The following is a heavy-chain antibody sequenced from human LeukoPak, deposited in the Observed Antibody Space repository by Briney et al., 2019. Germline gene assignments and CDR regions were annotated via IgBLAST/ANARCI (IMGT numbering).Heavy chain of an antibody. CDR1: GFSFSDYA. D-gene: IGHD6-19*01. CDR3: AKDRYCSGGLCYADAFDV. CDR2: ITGSGTRT. Sequence: GGSLRLSCAASGFSFSDYAMAWVRQAPGKGLQWVSDITGSGTRTDHADSVRGRFITSRDNSKNELYLQMNSLRVEDTAIYFCAKDRYCSGGLCYADAFDVWGQGIMVTVSS. J-gene: IGHJ3*01. V-gene: IGHV3-23*01.